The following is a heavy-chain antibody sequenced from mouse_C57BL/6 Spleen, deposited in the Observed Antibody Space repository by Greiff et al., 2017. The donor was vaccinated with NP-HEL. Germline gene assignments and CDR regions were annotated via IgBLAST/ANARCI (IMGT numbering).Heavy chain of an antibody. Sequence: QVQLKQSGAELMKPGASVKLSCKATGYTFTGYWIEWVKQRPGHGLEWIGEILPGSGSTNYNEKFKGKATFTEDTSSNTAYMQLSSLTTEDSAIYYYARLERTTVVADYAMDYWGQGTSVTVSS. V-gene: IGHV1-9*01. CDR3: ARLERTTVVADYAMDY. CDR1: GYTFTGYW. J-gene: IGHJ4*01. D-gene: IGHD1-1*01. CDR2: ILPGSGST.